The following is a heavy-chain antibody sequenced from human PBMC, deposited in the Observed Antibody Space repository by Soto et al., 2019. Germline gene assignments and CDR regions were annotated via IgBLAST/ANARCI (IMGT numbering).Heavy chain of an antibody. CDR2: ISGSGGST. CDR3: ATNPPPFGVVISNWFDP. D-gene: IGHD3-3*01. Sequence: PGGSLRLSCAASGFTFSSYAMSWVRQAPGKGLEWVSAISGSGGSTYYADSVKGRFTISRDNSKNTLYLQMNSLRAEDTAVYYCATNPPPFGVVISNWFDPWGQGTLVTVSS. V-gene: IGHV3-23*01. J-gene: IGHJ5*02. CDR1: GFTFSSYA.